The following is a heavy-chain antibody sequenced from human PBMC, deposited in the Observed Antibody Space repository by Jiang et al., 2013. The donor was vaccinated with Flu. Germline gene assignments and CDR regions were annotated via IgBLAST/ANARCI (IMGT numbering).Heavy chain of an antibody. CDR3: AREELSLGATTGHYFDY. V-gene: IGHV1-69*01. CDR2: IIPIFGTA. D-gene: IGHD1-26*01. Sequence: QLVESGAEVKKPGSSVKVSCKASGGTFSSYAISWVRQAPGQGLEWMGGIIPIFGTANYAQKFQGRVTITADESTSTAYMELSSLRSEDTAVYYCAREELSLGATTGHYFDYWGQGTLVTVSS. J-gene: IGHJ4*02. CDR1: GGTFSSYA.